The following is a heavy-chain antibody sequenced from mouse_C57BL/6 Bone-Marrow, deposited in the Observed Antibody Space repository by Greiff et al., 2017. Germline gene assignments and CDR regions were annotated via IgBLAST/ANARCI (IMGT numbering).Heavy chain of an antibody. CDR2: IYPGDGDT. V-gene: IGHV1-80*01. Sequence: VHLVESGAELVKPGASVKISCKASGYAFSSYWMNWVKQRPGQGLEWIGQIYPGDGDTNYNGKFKGKATLTADKSSSTAYMQLSSLTSEDSAVYFCARGGTPLAYWGQGTLVTVSA. J-gene: IGHJ3*01. CDR1: GYAFSSYW. D-gene: IGHD2-14*01. CDR3: ARGGTPLAY.